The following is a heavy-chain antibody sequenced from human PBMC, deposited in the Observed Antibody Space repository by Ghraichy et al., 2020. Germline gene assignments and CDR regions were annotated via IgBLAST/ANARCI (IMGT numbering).Heavy chain of an antibody. D-gene: IGHD4-17*01. J-gene: IGHJ2*01. CDR2: IYYSGST. Sequence: SQTLSLTCTVSGGSISSYYWSWIRQPPGKGLEWIGYIYYSGSTNYNPSLKSRVTISVDTSKNQFSLKLSSVTAADTAVYYCARVIAGDYEKADWYFDLWGRGTLVTVSS. CDR3: ARVIAGDYEKADWYFDL. V-gene: IGHV4-59*01. CDR1: GGSISSYY.